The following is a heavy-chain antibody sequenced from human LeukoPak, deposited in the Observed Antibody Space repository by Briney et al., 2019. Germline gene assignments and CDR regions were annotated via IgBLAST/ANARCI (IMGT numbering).Heavy chain of an antibody. D-gene: IGHD1-26*01. V-gene: IGHV1-2*02. CDR3: ATASGSYYAGYFQH. CDR1: GYTFTGYY. J-gene: IGHJ1*01. CDR2: INPNSGGT. Sequence: ASVKVSCKASGYTFTGYYMHWVRQAPGQGLEWMGWINPNSGGTNYAQKFQGRVTMTRDTSISTAYMELSRLRSDDTAVYYCATASGSYYAGYFQHWGQGTLVTVSS.